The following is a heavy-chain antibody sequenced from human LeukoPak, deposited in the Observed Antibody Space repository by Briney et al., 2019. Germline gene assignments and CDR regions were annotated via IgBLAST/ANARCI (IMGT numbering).Heavy chain of an antibody. CDR1: GGSISSSGSY. J-gene: IGHJ4*02. CDR3: AREKYSPGAVDY. D-gene: IGHD6-6*01. V-gene: IGHV4-39*01. Sequence: SETLSLTCTVSGGSISSSGSYWGWIRQPPGQGLEYIGTIYSTGRSTYYSPSLKRRVAISVDTSKSQFSLRLNSVTAADTAVYYCAREKYSPGAVDYWGQGSLVTVSS. CDR2: IYSTGRST.